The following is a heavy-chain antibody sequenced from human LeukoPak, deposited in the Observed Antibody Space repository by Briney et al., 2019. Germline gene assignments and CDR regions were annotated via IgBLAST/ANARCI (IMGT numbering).Heavy chain of an antibody. J-gene: IGHJ3*02. CDR3: AREEYYGSGSYYI. Sequence: SETLSLTCTVSGYSISSGYYWGWIRQPPGKGLEWIGSIYHSGSTYYNPSLKSRVTISVDTSKNQFSLKLSSVTAADTAVYYCAREEYYGSGSYYIWGQGTMVTVSS. D-gene: IGHD3-10*01. V-gene: IGHV4-38-2*02. CDR2: IYHSGST. CDR1: GYSISSGYY.